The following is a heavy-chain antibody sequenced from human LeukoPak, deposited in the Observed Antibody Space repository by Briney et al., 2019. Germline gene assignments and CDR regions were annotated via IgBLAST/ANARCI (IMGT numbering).Heavy chain of an antibody. CDR2: IYDSGST. CDR1: GGSISSYY. J-gene: IGHJ4*02. V-gene: IGHV4-59*12. Sequence: SETLSLTCTVSGGSISSYYWSWIRQPPGKGLEWIGYIYDSGSTNYNPSLKSRVTISVDTSKNQFSLKLSSVTAADTAVYYCAILRDCSSTSCADYWGQGTLATVSS. D-gene: IGHD2-2*01. CDR3: AILRDCSSTSCADY.